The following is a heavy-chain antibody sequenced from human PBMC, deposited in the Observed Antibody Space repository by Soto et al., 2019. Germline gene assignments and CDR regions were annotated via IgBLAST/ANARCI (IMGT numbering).Heavy chain of an antibody. Sequence: GGSLRLSCAASGFTFSSYGMNWVRRAPGKGLEWVAVISYDENNKYYADSVKGRFTISRDNSKNTLYLQMNSLGAEDTAVYYCAKVLTGDLDYWGQGTLVTVSS. CDR2: ISYDENNK. CDR3: AKVLTGDLDY. CDR1: GFTFSSYG. V-gene: IGHV3-30*18. D-gene: IGHD7-27*01. J-gene: IGHJ4*02.